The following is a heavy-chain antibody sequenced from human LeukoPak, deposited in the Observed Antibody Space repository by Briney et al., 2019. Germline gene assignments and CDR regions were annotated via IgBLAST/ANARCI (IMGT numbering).Heavy chain of an antibody. CDR2: INPDSGFT. CDR3: APTAEAYTSWWKA. CDR1: GYKFTDDY. D-gene: IGHD3-16*01. Sequence: ASVKVSCKASGYKFTDDYMHWVRQAPGQGLEFKGWINPDSGFTNYAQKFKGRVTMTRDTSISTAYLEVRSLTSDDTAVYYCAPTAEAYTSWWKAWGQGTLVTVSS. V-gene: IGHV1-2*02. J-gene: IGHJ5*02.